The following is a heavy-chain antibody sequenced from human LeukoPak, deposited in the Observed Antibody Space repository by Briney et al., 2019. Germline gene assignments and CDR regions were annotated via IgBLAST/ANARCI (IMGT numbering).Heavy chain of an antibody. D-gene: IGHD1-7*01. CDR3: ARALGSGTNYYYYYMDV. Sequence: PGASVKVSCKASGYTFPNYGVSWVRQAPGQGLEWMGWISGYNGNTNFAKKALGRVTMTTDTSTSTAYMELRSLRSDDTAVYYCARALGSGTNYYYYYMDVWGKGTTVTVSS. V-gene: IGHV1-18*01. J-gene: IGHJ6*03. CDR2: ISGYNGNT. CDR1: GYTFPNYG.